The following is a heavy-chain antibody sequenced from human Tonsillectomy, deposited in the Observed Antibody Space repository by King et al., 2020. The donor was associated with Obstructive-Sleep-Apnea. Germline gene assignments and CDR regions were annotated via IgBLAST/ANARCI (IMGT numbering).Heavy chain of an antibody. CDR3: ARHSMDAFDI. Sequence: QLQESGPGLVKPSETLSLTCTVSGGSISSYYWSWIRQPPGKGLEWIGYIYYSGSTNYNPSLKSRVTISVDTSKNQFSLKLSSVTAADTAVHYCARHSMDAFDIWGQGTMVTVSS. V-gene: IGHV4-59*08. CDR2: IYYSGST. D-gene: IGHD2/OR15-2a*01. J-gene: IGHJ3*02. CDR1: GGSISSYY.